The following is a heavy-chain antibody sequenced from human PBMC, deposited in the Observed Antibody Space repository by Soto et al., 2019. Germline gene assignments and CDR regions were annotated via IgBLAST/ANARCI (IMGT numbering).Heavy chain of an antibody. Sequence: PSETLSLTCAVSGGSISSSNWWSWVRQPPGKGLEWIGEIYHSGSTNYNPSLKSRVTISVDTSKNQFSLKLTSVTAADTAVYYCARDKLTGLFDYWGQGTLVTVSS. CDR2: IYHSGST. CDR3: ARDKLTGLFDY. V-gene: IGHV4-4*02. D-gene: IGHD2-8*02. CDR1: GGSISSSNW. J-gene: IGHJ4*02.